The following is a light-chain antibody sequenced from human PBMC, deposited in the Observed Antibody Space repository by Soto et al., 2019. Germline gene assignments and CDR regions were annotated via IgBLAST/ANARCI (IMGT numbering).Light chain of an antibody. CDR2: DAS. Sequence: EIVLTQSPATLSLSPGESATFSCRATRSVAGYLAWYHQKPGQAPRFLIYDASSRPTDIPARFSGSGSGTDFTLTISSLEPEDFALYYCQQRSNWPITFGQGTRLEIK. J-gene: IGKJ5*01. CDR3: QQRSNWPIT. V-gene: IGKV3-11*01. CDR1: RSVAGY.